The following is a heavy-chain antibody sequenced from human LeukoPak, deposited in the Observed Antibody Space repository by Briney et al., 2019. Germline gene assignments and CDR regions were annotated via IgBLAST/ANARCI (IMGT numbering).Heavy chain of an antibody. Sequence: SETLSLTCTVSGASISNYYWSWIRQPPGKGLECIGYVSYSGRTNHNPSLKSRVTISADTSKNQFSLKLTSVTAADTAVYYRARHERGAENLDYWGQGTLVTVSS. J-gene: IGHJ4*02. CDR2: VSYSGRT. CDR3: ARHERGAENLDY. V-gene: IGHV4-59*08. D-gene: IGHD1-1*01. CDR1: GASISNYY.